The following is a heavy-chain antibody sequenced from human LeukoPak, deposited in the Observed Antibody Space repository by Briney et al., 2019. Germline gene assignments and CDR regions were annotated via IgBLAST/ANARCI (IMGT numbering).Heavy chain of an antibody. V-gene: IGHV3-53*01. Sequence: GGSLRLSCAASGFTVSSNYMSWVRQAPGKGLEWVSIIYSGGSTYYADSVKGRFTISRDNSKNTLYFQMNSLRAEDTAVYYCARAPYGNYYYCYMDVWGKGTTVTVSS. CDR1: GFTVSSNY. J-gene: IGHJ6*03. D-gene: IGHD3-10*01. CDR2: IYSGGST. CDR3: ARAPYGNYYYCYMDV.